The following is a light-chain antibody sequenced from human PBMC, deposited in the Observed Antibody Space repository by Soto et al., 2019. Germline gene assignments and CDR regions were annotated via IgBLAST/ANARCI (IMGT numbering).Light chain of an antibody. CDR1: SSNIGSNP. CDR3: AAWDDSLNGLV. CDR2: GNN. V-gene: IGLV1-44*01. Sequence: QSVLTQPPSASGTPGQRVTISCSGSSSNIGSNPVNWYQQLPGTAPKLLISGNNQRPSGVPDRFSGSKSGTSASLAISGLQSEDEADYYCAAWDDSLNGLVFGGGTQLTVL. J-gene: IGLJ2*01.